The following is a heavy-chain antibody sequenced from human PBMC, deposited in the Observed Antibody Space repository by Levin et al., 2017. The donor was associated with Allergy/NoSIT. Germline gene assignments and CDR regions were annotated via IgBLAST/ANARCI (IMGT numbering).Heavy chain of an antibody. Sequence: GGSLRLSCAASGFTFSSYSMNWVRQAPGKGLEWVSSISSSSSYIYYADSVKGRFTISRDNAKNSLYLQMNSLRAEDTALYYCARDQTLSDSGYESGGFDYWGQGTLVTVSS. D-gene: IGHD5-12*01. CDR1: GFTFSSYS. J-gene: IGHJ4*02. CDR3: ARDQTLSDSGYESGGFDY. V-gene: IGHV3-21*01. CDR2: ISSSSSYI.